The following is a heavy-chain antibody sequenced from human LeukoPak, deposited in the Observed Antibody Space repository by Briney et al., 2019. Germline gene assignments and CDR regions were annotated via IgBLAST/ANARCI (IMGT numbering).Heavy chain of an antibody. Sequence: GGSLRLSCAASGFTFSSDEMNWVRQARGKGLEWVSYISSSGSTIYYADSVKGRFTISRDNAKNSLYLQMNSLRAEDTAVYYCARRAGAYSHPYDYWGQGTLVTVSS. D-gene: IGHD4/OR15-4a*01. CDR2: ISSSGSTI. J-gene: IGHJ4*02. CDR3: ARRAGAYSHPYDY. V-gene: IGHV3-48*03. CDR1: GFTFSSDE.